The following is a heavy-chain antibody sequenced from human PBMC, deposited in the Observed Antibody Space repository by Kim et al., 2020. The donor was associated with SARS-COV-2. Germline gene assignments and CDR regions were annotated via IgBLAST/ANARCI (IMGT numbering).Heavy chain of an antibody. Sequence: GGSLRLTCAASGITFSTHNMNWVRQAPGKGLEWISFISSSGGTIYYADSVKGRFTISRDNAKRSLYLHMNSLRDEDTAVYYCAAETNLIDSYFYSHAMD. J-gene: IGHJ6*01. CDR3: AAETNLIDSYFYSHAMD. D-gene: IGHD2-21*01. CDR1: GITFSTHN. V-gene: IGHV3-48*02. CDR2: ISSSGGTI.